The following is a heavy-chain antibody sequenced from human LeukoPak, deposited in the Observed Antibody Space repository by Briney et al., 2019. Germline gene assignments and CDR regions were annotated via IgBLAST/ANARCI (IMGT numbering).Heavy chain of an antibody. CDR3: ARVGPHRKMATTRYYFDY. CDR2: INPNSGGT. J-gene: IGHJ4*02. CDR1: GYTFTSYY. D-gene: IGHD5-24*01. Sequence: ASVKVSCKASGYTFTSYYMHWVRQAPGQGLEWMGWINPNSGGTNYAQKLQGRVTMTTDTSTSTAYMELRSLRSDDTAVYYCARVGPHRKMATTRYYFDYWGQGTLVTVSS. V-gene: IGHV1-2*02.